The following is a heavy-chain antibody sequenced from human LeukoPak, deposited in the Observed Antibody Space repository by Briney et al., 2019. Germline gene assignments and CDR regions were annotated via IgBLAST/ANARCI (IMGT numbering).Heavy chain of an antibody. CDR1: GFTFSSYA. J-gene: IGHJ4*02. Sequence: PGGSLRLSCAASGFTFSSYAMSWVRQAPGKGLEWVSAISGSGGSTYYAGSVKGRFTISRDNSKNTLYLQMNSLRAEDTAVYYCAKRYSGSSGLYNFDYWGQGTLVTVSS. V-gene: IGHV3-23*01. D-gene: IGHD1-26*01. CDR3: AKRYSGSSGLYNFDY. CDR2: ISGSGGST.